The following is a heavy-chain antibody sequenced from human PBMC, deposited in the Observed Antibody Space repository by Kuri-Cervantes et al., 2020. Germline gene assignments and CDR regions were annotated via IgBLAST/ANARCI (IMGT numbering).Heavy chain of an antibody. D-gene: IGHD3-22*01. J-gene: IGHJ4*02. CDR3: AKDIDSSGSLDYFDY. Sequence: GESLKISCAASGFTFTDYAMHWVRQAPGKGLEWVAVTTYDGNNKFYADSVKGRFTISRDNAKNSLYLQMNSLRAEDTALYYCAKDIDSSGSLDYFDYWGQGTLVTGSS. CDR2: TTYDGNNK. V-gene: IGHV3-30-3*01. CDR1: GFTFTDYA.